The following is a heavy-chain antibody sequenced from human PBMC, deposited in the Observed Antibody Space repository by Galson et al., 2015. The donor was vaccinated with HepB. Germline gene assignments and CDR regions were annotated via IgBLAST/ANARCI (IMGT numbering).Heavy chain of an antibody. CDR1: GYTFTSYA. D-gene: IGHD6-19*01. CDR3: ARAIWVAGTYYLDY. V-gene: IGHV1-3*01. CDR2: INAGNGKT. Sequence: SVKVSCKASGYTFTSYAIHWVRQAPGQGLELMGWINAGNGKTKYSQKFQGRVTLTRDTSASTAYMELSSLRSEDMAVYYCARAIWVAGTYYLDYWGQGTLVTVSS. J-gene: IGHJ4*02.